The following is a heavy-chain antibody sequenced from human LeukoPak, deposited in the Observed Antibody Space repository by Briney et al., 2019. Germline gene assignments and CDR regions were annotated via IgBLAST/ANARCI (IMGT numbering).Heavy chain of an antibody. CDR3: ARDAAGFNSSWEFDY. CDR1: GGSISSGSHF. D-gene: IGHD6-13*01. V-gene: IGHV4-39*07. CDR2: IYSSGSP. J-gene: IGHJ4*02. Sequence: SETLSLTCTVSGGSISSGSHFWAWIRQPPGKGLEWIGGIYSSGSPSYNPSLRSRVTMSVDTSKNQFSLKLSSVTAADTAMYYCARDAAGFNSSWEFDYWGQGTLVTVSS.